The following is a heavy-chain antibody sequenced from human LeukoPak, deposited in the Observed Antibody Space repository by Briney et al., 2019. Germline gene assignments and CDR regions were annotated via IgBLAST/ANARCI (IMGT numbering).Heavy chain of an antibody. Sequence: SETPSLTRAVYGGSFSGYYWSWVRQPPGKGLEWIGEINHSGSTNYNPSLKSRVTISVDTSKNQFSLKLSSVTAADTAVYYCARGVHDCSSTSCYGPHGGMDVWGQGTTVTVSS. D-gene: IGHD2-2*01. CDR1: GGSFSGYY. CDR2: INHSGST. J-gene: IGHJ6*02. CDR3: ARGVHDCSSTSCYGPHGGMDV. V-gene: IGHV4-34*01.